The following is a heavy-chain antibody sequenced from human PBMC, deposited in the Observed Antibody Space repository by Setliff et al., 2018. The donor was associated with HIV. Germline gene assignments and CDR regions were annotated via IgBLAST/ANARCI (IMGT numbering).Heavy chain of an antibody. Sequence: SETLSLTCAVSGYSISSGYYWGWIRQPPGKGLEWIGSIYHSGSTYYNPSLKSRVTISVDTSKNQFSLKLNSVTAADTAVYYCAREGYYGSRGWFAPWGQGTLVTVSS. CDR2: IYHSGST. J-gene: IGHJ5*02. CDR3: AREGYYGSRGWFAP. CDR1: GYSISSGYY. D-gene: IGHD3-10*01. V-gene: IGHV4-38-2*02.